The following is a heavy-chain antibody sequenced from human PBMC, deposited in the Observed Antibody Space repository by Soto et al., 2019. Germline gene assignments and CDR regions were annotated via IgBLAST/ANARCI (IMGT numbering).Heavy chain of an antibody. Sequence: SVKVSCKASAGSYSSFTITCVRPARGQGLEWMGRITPLLGITNYAQKFQGRVTITADKSTSTVYMELSSLRFEDTAVYYCAKDRVPNDSSGYYSILPDPWGQRTVVTVSS. J-gene: IGHJ5*02. V-gene: IGHV1-69*04. CDR3: AKDRVPNDSSGYYSILPDP. CDR2: ITPLLGIT. D-gene: IGHD3-22*01. CDR1: AGSYSSFT.